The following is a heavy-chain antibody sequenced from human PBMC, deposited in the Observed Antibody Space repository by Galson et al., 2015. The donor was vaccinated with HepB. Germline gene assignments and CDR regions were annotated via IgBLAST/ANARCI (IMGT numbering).Heavy chain of an antibody. D-gene: IGHD5-12*01. CDR2: IDTSGST. V-gene: IGHV4-39*07. CDR1: GGSISSSSYY. J-gene: IGHJ4*02. Sequence: ETLSLTCTVSGGSISSSSYYWGWIRQPPGKGLEWIGRIDTSGSTNYNPSLKSRVTMSVDTSKNPFSLKLSSVTAADTAVYYCASPAAGFSGYEIYDYWGQGTLVTVSS. CDR3: ASPAAGFSGYEIYDY.